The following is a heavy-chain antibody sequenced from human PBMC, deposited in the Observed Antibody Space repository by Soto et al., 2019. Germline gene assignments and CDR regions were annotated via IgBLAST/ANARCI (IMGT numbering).Heavy chain of an antibody. CDR3: ARVGKQWLVPVYYGMDV. Sequence: PGGSLRLSCAASGFTFSSYWMHWVRQAPGKGLVWVSRINSDGSSTSYADSVKGRFTISRDNSNNTLYLQMNSLRADDTALYYCARVGKQWLVPVYYGMDVWGHGTTVTVSS. J-gene: IGHJ6*02. V-gene: IGHV3-74*01. CDR1: GFTFSSYW. D-gene: IGHD6-19*01. CDR2: INSDGSST.